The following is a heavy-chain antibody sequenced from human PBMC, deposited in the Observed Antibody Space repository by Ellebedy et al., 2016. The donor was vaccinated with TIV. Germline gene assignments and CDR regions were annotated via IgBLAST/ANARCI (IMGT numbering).Heavy chain of an antibody. J-gene: IGHJ4*02. CDR2: INHSGST. CDR1: GGSFSGYY. D-gene: IGHD3-10*01. CDR3: ASGFTMVRGGLDY. V-gene: IGHV4-34*01. Sequence: SETLSLTCAVYGGSFSGYYWSWIRQPPGKGLEWIGEINHSGSTNYNPSLKSRVTISVDTSKNQFSLKLSSVTAADTAVYYCASGFTMVRGGLDYWGQGTLVTVSS.